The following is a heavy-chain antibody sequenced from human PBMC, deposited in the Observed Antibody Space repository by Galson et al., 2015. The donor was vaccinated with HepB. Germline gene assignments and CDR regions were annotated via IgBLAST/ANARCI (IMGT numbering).Heavy chain of an antibody. Sequence: QSGAEVKKPGESLKISCKGSGYRFTSYWIAWVRQMPGKGPEWMGIIYPGDSDTTYSPSFQGQVTISADKSISTAYLQWRSLKASDSAMYYCARLISVRNWSDSWGQGTLVTVSS. CDR2: IYPGDSDT. CDR1: GYRFTSYW. D-gene: IGHD4-11*01. J-gene: IGHJ5*01. CDR3: ARLISVRNWSDS. V-gene: IGHV5-51*01.